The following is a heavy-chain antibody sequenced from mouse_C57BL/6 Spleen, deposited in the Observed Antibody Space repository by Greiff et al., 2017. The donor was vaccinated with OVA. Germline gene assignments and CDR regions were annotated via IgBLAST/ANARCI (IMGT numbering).Heavy chain of an antibody. V-gene: IGHV8-12*01. J-gene: IGHJ3*01. CDR3: ARRARDYGGGFAY. CDR2: IYWDDDK. D-gene: IGHD2-4*01. Sequence: QVTLKESGPGILQSSQTLSLTCSFSGFSLSTSGMGVSWIRQPSGKGLEWLAHIYWDDDKRSNPSLKRRLTISKDTSRNQVFLKITSVDTADTATYYCARRARDYGGGFAYWGQGTLVTVSA. CDR1: GFSLSTSGMG.